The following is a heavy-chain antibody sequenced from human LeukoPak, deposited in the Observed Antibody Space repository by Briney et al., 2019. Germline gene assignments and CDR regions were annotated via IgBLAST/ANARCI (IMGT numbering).Heavy chain of an antibody. CDR2: IRSKANSYAT. CDR1: GFTFSGSA. D-gene: IGHD2-15*01. J-gene: IGHJ6*02. Sequence: GGSLRLSCAASGFTFSGSAMHWVRQASGKGLEWVGRIRSKANSYATAYAASVKGRFTISRDDSKNTAYLQMNSLKTEDTAVYYCTSSYCSGGSCHGGDYYGMDLWGQGTTVTVSS. CDR3: TSSYCSGGSCHGGDYYGMDL. V-gene: IGHV3-73*01.